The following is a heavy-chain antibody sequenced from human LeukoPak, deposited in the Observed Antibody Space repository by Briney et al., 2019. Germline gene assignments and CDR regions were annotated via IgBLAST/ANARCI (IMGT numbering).Heavy chain of an antibody. J-gene: IGHJ4*02. CDR1: GFTFDDYA. CDR3: AKSGVSFLTGYYY. D-gene: IGHD3-9*01. CDR2: ISWNSGSI. Sequence: PGGSLRLSCAASGFTFDDYAMHWVRQAPGKGLEWVSGISWNSGSIGYADSVKGRFTISRDNAKNSLYLQMNSLRAEDTALYYCAKSGVSFLTGYYYWGQGTLVTVSS. V-gene: IGHV3-9*01.